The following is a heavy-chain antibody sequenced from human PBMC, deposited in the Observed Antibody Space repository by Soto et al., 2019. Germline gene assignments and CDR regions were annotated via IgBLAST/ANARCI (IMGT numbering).Heavy chain of an antibody. D-gene: IGHD3-9*01. V-gene: IGHV1-69*13. CDR1: GVNFRSEA. CDR2: IIPMFSTP. Sequence: ASVKVSCKASGVNFRSEAISWVRQAPGHGLEWMGRIIPMFSTPHYAQKFQGRVTIIADESTTTVNMEMRGLTYEDTAVYYCARAQFSDILTADDYGMDVWGQGTSFTVSS. J-gene: IGHJ6*02. CDR3: ARAQFSDILTADDYGMDV.